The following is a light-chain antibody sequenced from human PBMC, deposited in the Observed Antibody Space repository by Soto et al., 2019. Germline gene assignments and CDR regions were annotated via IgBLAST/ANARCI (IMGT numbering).Light chain of an antibody. CDR1: QSVCSN. CDR2: GAS. J-gene: IGKJ1*01. Sequence: EIVMTQSPATLSVSPGERATLSCRASQSVCSNLAWYQQKPGQAPRLLIYGASTRATGIPARFSGSGSGTEFTLTISSLESEDFVVYYCQQYNNWPPWTFGQGTKVEIK. V-gene: IGKV3-15*01. CDR3: QQYNNWPPWT.